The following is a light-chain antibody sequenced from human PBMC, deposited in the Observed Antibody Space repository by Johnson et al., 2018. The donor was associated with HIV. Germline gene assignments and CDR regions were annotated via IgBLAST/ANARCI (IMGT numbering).Light chain of an antibody. CDR2: DNN. CDR3: GTWDTSLSAPYV. V-gene: IGLV1-51*01. Sequence: QSVLTQPPSVSAAPGQKVTISCSGSSSNIGNNYVSWYQQLPGTAPKLLIFDNNKRPSGIPDRFSGSKSGPSATLVISGLQTGDEADYYCGTWDTSLSAPYVFGTGTKVTVL. CDR1: SSNIGNNY. J-gene: IGLJ1*01.